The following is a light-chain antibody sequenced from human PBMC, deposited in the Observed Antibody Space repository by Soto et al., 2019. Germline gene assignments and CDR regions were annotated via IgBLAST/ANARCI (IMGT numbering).Light chain of an antibody. CDR3: CSYAGSYTVV. V-gene: IGLV2-11*01. CDR2: DVS. Sequence: QSVLTQSRSVSGSPGQSVTISCTGTRSDVGGYNYVSWYQQHPGKAPKLMIYDVSKRPSGVPDRFSGSKSGNTASLTISGLQAEDEADYYCCSYAGSYTVVFGGGTKLTVL. J-gene: IGLJ2*01. CDR1: RSDVGGYNY.